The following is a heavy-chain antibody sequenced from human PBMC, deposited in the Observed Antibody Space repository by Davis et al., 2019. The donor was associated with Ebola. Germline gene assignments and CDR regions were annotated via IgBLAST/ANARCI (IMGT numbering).Heavy chain of an antibody. D-gene: IGHD5-12*01. CDR3: ARVRRGGYDYYFDY. CDR1: GFTFSSNW. V-gene: IGHV3-7*01. CDR2: IKQDGSEK. Sequence: GESLKISCAASGFTFSSNWMSWVRQAPGKGLEWVADIKQDGSEKYYVDSVRGRFTISRDNAKNSLYLQMNSLRAEDTAVYYCARVRRGGYDYYFDYWGQGTLVTVSS. J-gene: IGHJ4*02.